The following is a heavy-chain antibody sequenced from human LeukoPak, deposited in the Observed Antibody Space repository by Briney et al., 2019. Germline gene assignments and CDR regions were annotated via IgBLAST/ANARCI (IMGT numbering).Heavy chain of an antibody. J-gene: IGHJ2*01. V-gene: IGHV3-21*01. D-gene: IGHD1-7*01. CDR1: GFTFSSYS. CDR2: ISSSSSYI. Sequence: SGGSLRLSCAASGFTFSSYSMNWVRQAPGKGLEWVSSISSSSSYIYYADSVKGRFTISRDNAKNSLYLQMNSLRAEDTAVYYCARVGGTGTTGWYFDLWGRGALVTVSS. CDR3: ARVGGTGTTGWYFDL.